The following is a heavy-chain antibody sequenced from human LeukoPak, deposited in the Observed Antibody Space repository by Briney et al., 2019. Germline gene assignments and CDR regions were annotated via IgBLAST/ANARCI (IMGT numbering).Heavy chain of an antibody. D-gene: IGHD6-6*01. Sequence: PGGSLRLSCATSGFTFSDYYMSWLRQAPGKGLEWVSYISSSGSTIYYADSVRGRFTISRDNAKNSLYLQMNSLRAEDTAVYYCARDAYSSSSSWYFDLWGRGTLVTVSS. CDR1: GFTFSDYY. CDR3: ARDAYSSSSSWYFDL. CDR2: ISSSGSTI. V-gene: IGHV3-11*01. J-gene: IGHJ2*01.